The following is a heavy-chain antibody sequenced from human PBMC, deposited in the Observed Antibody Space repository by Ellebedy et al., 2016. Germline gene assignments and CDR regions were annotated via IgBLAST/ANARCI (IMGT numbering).Heavy chain of an antibody. CDR3: ARDRVAWAVALDFAY. CDR1: GFSFRSHG. D-gene: IGHD3-10*01. V-gene: IGHV3-33*01. Sequence: GGSLRLXXAASGFSFRSHGMHWVRQAPGKGLEWVASIWSDGSNTYYPDSVKGRFTISRDNSKNTLSLQMNSLRAEDTAVYYCARDRVAWAVALDFAYWGQGKLVTVSS. CDR2: IWSDGSNT. J-gene: IGHJ4*02.